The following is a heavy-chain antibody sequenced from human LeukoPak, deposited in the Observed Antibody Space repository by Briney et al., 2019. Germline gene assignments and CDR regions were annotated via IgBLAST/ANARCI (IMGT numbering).Heavy chain of an antibody. CDR1: GGSISSRDYY. V-gene: IGHV4-39*02. J-gene: IGHJ5*02. CDR2: IYYGGST. CDR3: ARALGYCSGGSCTRGYNWFDP. Sequence: SETLSLTCTVSGGSISSRDYYWGWIRQPPGKGLEWIGSIYYGGSTYYNPSLKSRVTISVDTSMNHFSLKLSFVTTADTAVYYCARALGYCSGGSCTRGYNWFDPWGQGTLVTVPS. D-gene: IGHD2-15*01.